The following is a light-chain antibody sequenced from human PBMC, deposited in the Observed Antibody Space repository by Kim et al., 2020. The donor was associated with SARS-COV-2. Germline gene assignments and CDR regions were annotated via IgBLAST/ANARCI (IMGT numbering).Light chain of an antibody. Sequence: SVSPGQTARITCSGDKLGNKYTYWYQQRPGQSPVVVIYEDMKRPSGIPERFSGSSSGNTATLTITETQALDEADYYCQTWHSSIAIFGGGTQLTVL. J-gene: IGLJ2*01. CDR1: KLGNKY. V-gene: IGLV3-1*01. CDR2: EDM. CDR3: QTWHSSIAI.